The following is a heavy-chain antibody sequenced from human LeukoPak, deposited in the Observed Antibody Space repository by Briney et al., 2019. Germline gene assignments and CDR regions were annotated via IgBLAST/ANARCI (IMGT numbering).Heavy chain of an antibody. Sequence: PSETLSLTCTVSGGSISNYYWSWIRQPPGKGLEWSGYIYYSGSTNYNPSLKSRVTISVDTSKSQFSLKVSSVTAADTAVYYCARHDEIHSGNYPFDYWGQGTLVNVSS. D-gene: IGHD1-26*01. J-gene: IGHJ4*02. CDR2: IYYSGST. V-gene: IGHV4-59*08. CDR3: ARHDEIHSGNYPFDY. CDR1: GGSISNYY.